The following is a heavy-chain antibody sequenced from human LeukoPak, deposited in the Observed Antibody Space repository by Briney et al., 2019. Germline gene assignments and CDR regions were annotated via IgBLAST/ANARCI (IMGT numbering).Heavy chain of an antibody. V-gene: IGHV4-61*02. CDR1: GGSVSSGGYY. J-gene: IGHJ3*02. CDR3: ARVEAETYHDYWCGHRAFDI. D-gene: IGHD3-3*01. Sequence: PSETLSLTCTVSGGSVSSGGYYWHCIRQPAGKGLEWIGRSYTSGSTNYNPSLKSRVTILVDTPKNQFSLKLTSVTAAATAVYYCARVEAETYHDYWCGHRAFDIWGQGTMVTVSS. CDR2: SYTSGST.